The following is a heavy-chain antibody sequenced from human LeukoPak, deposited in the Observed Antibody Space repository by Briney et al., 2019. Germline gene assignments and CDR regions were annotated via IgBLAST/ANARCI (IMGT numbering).Heavy chain of an antibody. CDR3: ASLKPKYYYGSGSYPTYPRYYYYMDV. CDR1: GGSISSYY. Sequence: SETLSLTCTVSGGSISSYYWSWIRQPPGKGLEWIGYIYYSGSTNYNPSLKSRVTISVDTSKNQFSLKLSSVTAADTAVYYCASLKPKYYYGSGSYPTYPRYYYYMDVWGKGTTVTISS. CDR2: IYYSGST. D-gene: IGHD3-10*01. J-gene: IGHJ6*03. V-gene: IGHV4-59*12.